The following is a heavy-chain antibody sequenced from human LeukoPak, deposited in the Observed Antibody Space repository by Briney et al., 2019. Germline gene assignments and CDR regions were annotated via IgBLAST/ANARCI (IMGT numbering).Heavy chain of an antibody. V-gene: IGHV4-34*01. CDR2: INHSGGT. D-gene: IGHD6-19*01. Sequence: SETLSLTCAVYGGSFSGYYWSWIRQPPGKGLEWIGEINHSGGTNYNPSLKSRVTISVDTSKNQFSLKLSSVTAADTAVYYCARGGIYSSGWYRDWGQGTLVTVSS. CDR3: ARGGIYSSGWYRD. CDR1: GGSFSGYY. J-gene: IGHJ4*02.